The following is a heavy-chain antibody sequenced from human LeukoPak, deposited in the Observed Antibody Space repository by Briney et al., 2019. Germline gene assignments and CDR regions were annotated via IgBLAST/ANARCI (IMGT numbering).Heavy chain of an antibody. D-gene: IGHD3-22*01. CDR1: GGSISSSSYY. Sequence: PSETLSLTCTVSGGSISSSSYYWSWIRQPPGKGLEWIGEINHSGSTNYNPSLKSRVTISVDTSKNQFSLKLSSVTAADTAVYYCARSYYYDSSGYFDYWGQGTLVTVSS. V-gene: IGHV4-39*07. CDR3: ARSYYYDSSGYFDY. CDR2: INHSGST. J-gene: IGHJ4*02.